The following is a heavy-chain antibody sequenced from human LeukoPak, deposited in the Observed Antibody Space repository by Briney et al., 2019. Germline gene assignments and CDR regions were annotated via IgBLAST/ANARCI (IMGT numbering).Heavy chain of an antibody. CDR1: GFTFNDYG. CDR3: ARDKHYYDSSNYV. D-gene: IGHD3-22*01. CDR2: INWNGGTT. Sequence: TGGSLRLSCAASGFTFNDYGMRWVRHGPGEGLEWVSGINWNGGTTGYADSVKGRFTISRDNAKNSLYLQMNSLRAEDKALYYCARDKHYYDSSNYVWGQGTLVTVSS. J-gene: IGHJ4*02. V-gene: IGHV3-20*04.